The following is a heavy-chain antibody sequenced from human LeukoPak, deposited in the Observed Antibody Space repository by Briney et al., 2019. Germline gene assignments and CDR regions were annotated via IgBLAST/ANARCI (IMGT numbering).Heavy chain of an antibody. D-gene: IGHD2-8*02. J-gene: IGHJ4*02. CDR2: IYYSGDT. Sequence: SETLSLTCSVSGGSLRSSSKYWGWIRQPPGKGLEWIGSIYYSGDTYYNPSLRSRVTISVNTSKNQFSLKLTSVTAADTAVYYCARLLLVAAVSGDPFDYWGEGTQGTVS. V-gene: IGHV4-39*01. CDR3: ARLLLVAAVSGDPFDY. CDR1: GGSLRSSSKY.